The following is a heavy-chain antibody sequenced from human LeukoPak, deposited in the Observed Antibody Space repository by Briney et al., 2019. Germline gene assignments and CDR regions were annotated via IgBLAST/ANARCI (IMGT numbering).Heavy chain of an antibody. V-gene: IGHV3-9*01. Sequence: PGGSLRLSCAASGFTFDDSAMHWVRRAPGKGLEWVSGITWNSNHIGYADSVKGRFTISRDNAKNSLYLQMSSLRGEDTALYYCAKQLTYGDYPNYDYYGMDVWGQGTTVTVSS. CDR2: ITWNSNHI. J-gene: IGHJ6*02. CDR1: GFTFDDSA. D-gene: IGHD4-17*01. CDR3: AKQLTYGDYPNYDYYGMDV.